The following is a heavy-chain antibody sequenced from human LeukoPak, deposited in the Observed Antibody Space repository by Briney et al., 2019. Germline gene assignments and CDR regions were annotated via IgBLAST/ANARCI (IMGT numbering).Heavy chain of an antibody. CDR2: IYYSGST. Sequence: SETLSLTCTVSGGSVSSGSYYWSWIRQPSGKGLEWIGYIYYSGSTNYNPSLKSRVTISVDTSKNQFSLKLSSVTAADTAVYYCARDLGYYDILTGYYYGMDVWGQGTTVTVSS. D-gene: IGHD3-9*01. CDR3: ARDLGYYDILTGYYYGMDV. CDR1: GGSVSSGSYY. J-gene: IGHJ6*02. V-gene: IGHV4-61*01.